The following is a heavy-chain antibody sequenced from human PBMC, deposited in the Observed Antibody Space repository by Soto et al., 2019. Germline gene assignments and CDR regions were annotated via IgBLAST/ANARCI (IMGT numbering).Heavy chain of an antibody. V-gene: IGHV1-69*02. CDR1: GGTFSSYT. CDR2: IIPILGIA. CDR3: ARPSYYDFWSGYPPDYYYYMDV. J-gene: IGHJ6*03. D-gene: IGHD3-3*01. Sequence: SVKVSCKASGGTFSSYTISWVRQAPGQGLEWMGRIIPILGIANYAQKFQGRVTITADKSTSTAYMELSSLRSEDTAVYYCARPSYYDFWSGYPPDYYYYMDVWGKGTTVTVAS.